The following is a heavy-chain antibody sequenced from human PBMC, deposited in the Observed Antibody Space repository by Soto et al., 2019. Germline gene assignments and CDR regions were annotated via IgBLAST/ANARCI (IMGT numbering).Heavy chain of an antibody. CDR3: ARDQWFREATSPNYYYYGMDV. CDR2: ISSSSSTI. Sequence: GGSLRLSCAASGFTFSTYSMNWVRQAPGKGLEWVSYISSSSSTIYYADSVKGRFTISRDNAKNSLYLQMNSLRDEDTAVYYCARDQWFREATSPNYYYYGMDVWGQGTTVTVSS. V-gene: IGHV3-48*02. CDR1: GFTFSTYS. J-gene: IGHJ6*02. D-gene: IGHD3-22*01.